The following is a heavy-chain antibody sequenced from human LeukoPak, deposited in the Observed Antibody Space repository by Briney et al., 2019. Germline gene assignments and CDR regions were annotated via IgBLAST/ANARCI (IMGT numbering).Heavy chain of an antibody. CDR1: GITVSSSY. CDR3: ARGDRASSGYDY. J-gene: IGHJ4*02. Sequence: GGSLRLSCAASGITVSSSYMRWVRQAPGKGLEWVLVIYSDGSTYYADSVKGRFTISRDNSKNTLYPQMNNLRADDTAVYYCARGDRASSGYDYWGQGTLVTVSS. D-gene: IGHD3-22*01. V-gene: IGHV3-66*01. CDR2: IYSDGST.